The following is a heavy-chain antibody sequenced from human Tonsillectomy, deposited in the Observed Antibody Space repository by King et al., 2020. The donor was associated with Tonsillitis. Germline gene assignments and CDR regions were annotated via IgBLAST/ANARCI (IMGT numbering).Heavy chain of an antibody. V-gene: IGHV3-30*01. CDR3: ARENYGDHYFDY. CDR2: ISYDGSNK. CDR1: GFTFSSYA. J-gene: IGHJ4*02. Sequence: GGGVVQPGRSLRLSCAASGFTFSSYAMHWVRQAPGKGLEWVAVISYDGSNKYYADSVKGRFTISRENSKNTLYLQMNSLRTEDTAVYYCARENYGDHYFDYWGQGTLVTVSS. D-gene: IGHD4-17*01.